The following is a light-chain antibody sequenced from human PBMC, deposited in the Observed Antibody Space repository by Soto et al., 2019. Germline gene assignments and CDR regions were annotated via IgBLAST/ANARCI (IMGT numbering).Light chain of an antibody. CDR2: LGS. J-gene: IGKJ4*02. V-gene: IGKV2-28*01. CDR1: QSLLHSNGYNY. Sequence: DIVMTQSPLSLPVTPGEPASISCRSSQSLLHSNGYNYLDWYLQKPGLSPQLLIYLGSNRASGVPYRYSGSGSGTDFTLKISRVEAEDVGVYYCMQVLQTPLTFGGGTQVEIK. CDR3: MQVLQTPLT.